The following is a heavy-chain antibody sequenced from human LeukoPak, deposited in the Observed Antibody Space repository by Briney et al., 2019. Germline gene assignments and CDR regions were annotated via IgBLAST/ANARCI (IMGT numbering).Heavy chain of an antibody. Sequence: ASVKVSCKASGYTFTGYYMHWVRQAPGQGLAWMGWINPNSGGTNYAQKFQGRVTMTRDTSISTAYMELSRLRSDDTAVYYCARDYYDSSGYYFGDYWGQGTLVTVSS. V-gene: IGHV1-2*02. D-gene: IGHD3-22*01. CDR2: INPNSGGT. CDR1: GYTFTGYY. J-gene: IGHJ4*02. CDR3: ARDYYDSSGYYFGDY.